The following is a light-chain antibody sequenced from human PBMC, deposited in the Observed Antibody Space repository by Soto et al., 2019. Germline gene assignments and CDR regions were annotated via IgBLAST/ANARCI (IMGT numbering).Light chain of an antibody. V-gene: IGLV2-14*03. J-gene: IGLJ3*02. CDR3: SSYGASSTL. CDR1: SSDIGGYNY. Sequence: QSALTQPASVSGSPGQSITISCTGSSSDIGGYNYVSWYQQHPGKAPQLMIYDVSYRPSGISDRFSGSKSGNTASLTISGLQPKDEADYYCSSYGASSTLFGGGTKPTVL. CDR2: DVS.